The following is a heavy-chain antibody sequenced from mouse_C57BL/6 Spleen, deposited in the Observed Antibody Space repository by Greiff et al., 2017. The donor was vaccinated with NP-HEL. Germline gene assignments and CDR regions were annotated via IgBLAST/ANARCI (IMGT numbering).Heavy chain of an antibody. Sequence: VQLQQSGPELVKPGASVKISCKASGYSFTGYYMNWVKQSPEKSLEWIGEINPSTGGTTYNQKFKAKATLTVDKSSSTAYMQLKSLTSEDSAVYYCARWEDYSDYWGQGTTLTVSS. CDR2: INPSTGGT. V-gene: IGHV1-42*01. CDR3: ARWEDYSDY. D-gene: IGHD4-1*01. J-gene: IGHJ2*01. CDR1: GYSFTGYY.